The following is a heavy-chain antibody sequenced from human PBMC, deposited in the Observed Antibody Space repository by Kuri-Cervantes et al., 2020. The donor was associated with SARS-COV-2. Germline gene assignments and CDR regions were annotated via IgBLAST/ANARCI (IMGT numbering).Heavy chain of an antibody. V-gene: IGHV3-23*01. Sequence: GGSLRLSCAASGFTFSSYAMSWVRQAPEKGLQWVAPISTSGGSLYPADSVKGRFSISRDESNNVLYLQMDRLRGEDTAIYYCAKGEDIVSLPGHFDLWGQGTVVTVSS. CDR1: GFTFSSYA. CDR3: AKGEDIVSLPGHFDL. J-gene: IGHJ4*02. D-gene: IGHD2-15*01. CDR2: ISTSGGSL.